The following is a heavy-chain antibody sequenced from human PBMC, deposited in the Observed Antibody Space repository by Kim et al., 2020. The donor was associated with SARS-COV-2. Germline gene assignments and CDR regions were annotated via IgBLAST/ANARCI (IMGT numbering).Heavy chain of an antibody. J-gene: IGHJ6*02. Sequence: GGSLRLSCAASGFTITDNYMSWVRQTPGRGLEWISIIYSGGTTHYIDSVLGRFTISRDKPRNTVHLQMDRLRAEDTAVYYCARPRLTYFLDTSGTYGMYVWGQGTTVTVSS. CDR2: IYSGGTT. D-gene: IGHD6-19*01. V-gene: IGHV3-53*01. CDR1: GFTITDNY. CDR3: ARPRLTYFLDTSGTYGMYV.